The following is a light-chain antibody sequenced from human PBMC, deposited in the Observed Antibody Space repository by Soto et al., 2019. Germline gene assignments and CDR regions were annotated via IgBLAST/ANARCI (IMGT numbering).Light chain of an antibody. CDR1: XXXIGSNT. J-gene: IGLJ3*02. CDR3: AAWDDSLIGPV. V-gene: IGLV1-44*01. CDR2: TND. Sequence: QSVPTQPPSASGTPGQRVTISXXXXXXXIGSNTVNWYQQFPGTAPKLLISTNDQRPSGVPDRFSGSKSGTSASLAISGLQSEDEADYHCAAWDDSLIGPVFGGGTKVTVL.